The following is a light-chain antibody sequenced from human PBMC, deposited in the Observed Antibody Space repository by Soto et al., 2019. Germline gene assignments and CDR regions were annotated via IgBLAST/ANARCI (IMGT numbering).Light chain of an antibody. CDR2: NGR. CDR3: QVRESPSDHSVV. J-gene: IGLJ3*02. Sequence: YELTQPPSVSVAPGQTASITCGGDNIGTKGVHWYQQKPGQAPELVVYNGRDRPSGIPERFSGSNSGNTATLTITRVEAGDEADFYCQVRESPSDHSVVFGGGTKLTVL. V-gene: IGLV3-21*02. CDR1: NIGTKG.